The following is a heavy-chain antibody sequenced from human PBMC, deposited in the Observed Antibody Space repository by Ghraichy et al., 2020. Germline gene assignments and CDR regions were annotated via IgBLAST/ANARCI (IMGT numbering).Heavy chain of an antibody. D-gene: IGHD3-10*01. Sequence: GALRLSCAASGLIFGSYWMTWVRQAPGKGLEWVANINQNGREKYYAGSVKGRFTISRDNAKSSLYLQLNNLSAEDTAVYYCSSGDTFDIWGRGTMVTVSS. CDR3: SSGDTFDI. CDR2: INQNGREK. V-gene: IGHV3-7*03. J-gene: IGHJ3*02. CDR1: GLIFGSYW.